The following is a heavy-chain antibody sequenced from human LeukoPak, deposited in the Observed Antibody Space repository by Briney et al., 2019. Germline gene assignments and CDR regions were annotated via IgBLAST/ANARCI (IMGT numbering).Heavy chain of an antibody. Sequence: SVKVSCKASGGTFSSYAISWVRQAPGQGLEWMGGIIPIFGTANYAQKFQGRVTITADESTSTAYMELSSLRSDDTAVYYCASMGAYDSSGYYYLNFDYWGQGTLVTVSS. CDR3: ASMGAYDSSGYYYLNFDY. D-gene: IGHD3-22*01. CDR1: GGTFSSYA. CDR2: IIPIFGTA. V-gene: IGHV1-69*13. J-gene: IGHJ4*02.